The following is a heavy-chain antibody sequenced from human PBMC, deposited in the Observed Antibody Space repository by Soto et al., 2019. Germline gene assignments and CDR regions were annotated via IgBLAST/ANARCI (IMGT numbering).Heavy chain of an antibody. CDR1: GGSISSYY. CDR3: ARDSTMIAFGGVIHAYDI. J-gene: IGHJ3*02. V-gene: IGHV4-59*01. Sequence: SETLSLTCTVSGGSISSYYWSWIRQPPGKGLEWIGYIYYSGSTNYNPSLKSRVTISVDTSKNQFSLKLSSVTAADTAVYYCARDSTMIAFGGVIHAYDIWGQGTMVTVSS. D-gene: IGHD3-16*01. CDR2: IYYSGST.